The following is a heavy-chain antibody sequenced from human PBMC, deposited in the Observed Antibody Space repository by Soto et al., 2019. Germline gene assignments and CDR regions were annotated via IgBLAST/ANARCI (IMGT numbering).Heavy chain of an antibody. J-gene: IGHJ5*02. V-gene: IGHV1-24*01. CDR1: GYTLNEVA. D-gene: IGHD4-17*01. CDR2: FDPDEAET. Sequence: QVQLVQSGAEVKKPGASVKVSCKVSGYTLNEVAMHWGRQAPGKGLEWRGGFDPDEAETIYAQHFQGRVTMTEDTSTDTVYMELSSLRSEATALYFCTTYHGDYNFDHWGQGTLVTVSS. CDR3: TTYHGDYNFDH.